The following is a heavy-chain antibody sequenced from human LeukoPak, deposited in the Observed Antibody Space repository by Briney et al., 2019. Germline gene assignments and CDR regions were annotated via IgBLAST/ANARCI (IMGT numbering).Heavy chain of an antibody. Sequence: GGSLRLSCAASGFTFSSYGMSWVRQAPGKGLEWVSAISGSGGSTYYADSVKGRFTISRDNSKNTLYLQMNSLRAEDTGVYYCAKGSKVMGFITKYHYMDVWGKGTTVTISS. CDR1: GFTFSSYG. CDR2: ISGSGGST. CDR3: AKGSKVMGFITKYHYMDV. D-gene: IGHD3-22*01. J-gene: IGHJ6*03. V-gene: IGHV3-23*01.